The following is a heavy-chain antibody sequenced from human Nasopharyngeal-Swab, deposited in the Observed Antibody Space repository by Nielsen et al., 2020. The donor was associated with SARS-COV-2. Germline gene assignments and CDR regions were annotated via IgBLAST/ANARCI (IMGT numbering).Heavy chain of an antibody. CDR2: ISPNSGGT. Sequence: ASVKVSCKASGYTFTGYFLHWVRQAPGQGLEWMGRISPNSGGTNYAQKFQGRVTMTSDTSISTAYMELSSLRSDDTAVYYCARDDILTGYYNYYYGMDVWGQGTTVTVSS. D-gene: IGHD3-9*01. CDR3: ARDDILTGYYNYYYGMDV. V-gene: IGHV1-2*06. CDR1: GYTFTGYF. J-gene: IGHJ6*02.